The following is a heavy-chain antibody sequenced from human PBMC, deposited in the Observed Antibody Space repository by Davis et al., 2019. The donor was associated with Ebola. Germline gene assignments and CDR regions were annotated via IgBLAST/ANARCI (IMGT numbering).Heavy chain of an antibody. CDR1: GGSISSGGYS. V-gene: IGHV4-30-2*01. J-gene: IGHJ6*02. Sequence: PSETLSLTRAVSGGSISSGGYSWSWIRQPAGKGLEWIGYIYHSGSTYYNPPLKSRVTISVDRSKNQFSLKLSSVTAAETAVYYCARAAYYGMDVWGQGTTVTVSS. CDR2: IYHSGST. CDR3: ARAAYYGMDV.